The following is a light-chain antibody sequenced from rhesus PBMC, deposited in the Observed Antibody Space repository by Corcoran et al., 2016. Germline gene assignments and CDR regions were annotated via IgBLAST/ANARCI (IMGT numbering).Light chain of an antibody. CDR1: QGISTY. CDR3: LQYNSNPLT. V-gene: IGKV1-43*01. CDR2: AAS. J-gene: IGKJ4*01. Sequence: DIQMTQSPSSLSASAGDRVTITCRASQGISTYLNWYQQKPGKAPKRLIYAASSLESGVPSRFSGSGFGTEFTLTSSSLQPEDFATYYCLQYNSNPLTFGGGTKVEIK.